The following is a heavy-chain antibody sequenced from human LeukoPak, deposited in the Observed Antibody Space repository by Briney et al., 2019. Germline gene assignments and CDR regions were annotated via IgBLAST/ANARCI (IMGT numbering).Heavy chain of an antibody. CDR1: GGTFSSYA. CDR2: IIPILGIA. V-gene: IGHV1-69*04. CDR3: ARVLARYYYDSSGRLGY. Sequence: SVKVSCKASGGTFSSYAISWVRQAPGQGLEWMGRIIPILGIANYAQKFQGRVTMTRNTSISTAYMELSSLRSEDTAVYYCARVLARYYYDSSGRLGYWGQGTLVTVSS. D-gene: IGHD3-22*01. J-gene: IGHJ4*02.